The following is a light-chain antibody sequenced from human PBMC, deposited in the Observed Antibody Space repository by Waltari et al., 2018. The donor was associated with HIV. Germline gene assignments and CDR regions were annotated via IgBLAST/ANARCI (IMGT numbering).Light chain of an antibody. CDR3: QQYYSSPLT. V-gene: IGKV4-1*01. Sequence: DFVMTPSPDSLAVSLGERATIDCKSTRSVLYSSNNTNYLAWYQQKPGQPPKLLIYWASTRESGVPYRFSGSGSGTDFTLTISSLQAEDVAVYYCQQYYSSPLTFGGGTKVEIK. CDR1: RSVLYSSNNTNY. CDR2: WAS. J-gene: IGKJ4*01.